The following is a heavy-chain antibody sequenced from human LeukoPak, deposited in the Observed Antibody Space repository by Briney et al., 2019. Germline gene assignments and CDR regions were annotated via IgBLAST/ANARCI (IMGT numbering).Heavy chain of an antibody. CDR1: GFTFSSYA. J-gene: IGHJ4*02. CDR3: AKGSIVVVPAARMWYFDY. CDR2: ISGSGGST. V-gene: IGHV3-23*01. Sequence: PGGSLRLSCAASGFTFSSYAMSWVRQAPGKGLEWVSAISGSGGSTYYADSVKGRFTISRDNSKNTLYLQMDSLRAEDTAVYYCAKGSIVVVPAARMWYFDYWGQGTLVTVSS. D-gene: IGHD2-2*01.